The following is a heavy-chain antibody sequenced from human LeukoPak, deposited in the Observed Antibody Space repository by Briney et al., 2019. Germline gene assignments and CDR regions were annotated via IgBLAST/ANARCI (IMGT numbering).Heavy chain of an antibody. CDR3: ARGPDSSGWYERFYYYYYGMDV. V-gene: IGHV3-11*04. CDR1: GFTFGDYY. D-gene: IGHD6-19*01. Sequence: PGGSLRLSCAASGFTFGDYYMSWIRQAPGKGLEWVSYISSSGSTIYYADSVKGRFTISRDNAKNSLYLQMNSLRAEDTAVYYCARGPDSSGWYERFYYYYYGMDVWGQGTTVTVSS. J-gene: IGHJ6*02. CDR2: ISSSGSTI.